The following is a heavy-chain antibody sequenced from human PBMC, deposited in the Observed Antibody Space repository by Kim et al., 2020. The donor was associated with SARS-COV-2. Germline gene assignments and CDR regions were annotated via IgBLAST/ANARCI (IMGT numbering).Heavy chain of an antibody. J-gene: IGHJ6*02. CDR2: INHSGST. D-gene: IGHD3-9*01. CDR3: ARGNTISYFYYYYYGRDV. CDR1: GGSFSGYS. V-gene: IGHV4-34*01. Sequence: SESLSLTCAAYGGSFSGYSRSWIRQPPGKGLEWIGDINHSGSTNYYPSFKSRVTISADTSKNQFSLKLSSVTAAETAVYYCARGNTISYFYYYYYGRDVWGQGTTVT.